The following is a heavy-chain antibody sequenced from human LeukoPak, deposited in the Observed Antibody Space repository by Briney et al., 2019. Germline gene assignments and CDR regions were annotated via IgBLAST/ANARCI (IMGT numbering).Heavy chain of an antibody. Sequence: PGGSLRLSCAASGFTFSSHALSWLRQAPGKGLEWVSAISGSGGSTYYADSVKGRFTISRDNSKNTLNLQMNSLRAEDTAVYYCAKDQGDYGDHVAWVYYYYYYMDVWGKGTTVTVSS. J-gene: IGHJ6*03. CDR2: ISGSGGST. CDR3: AKDQGDYGDHVAWVYYYYYYMDV. CDR1: GFTFSSHA. V-gene: IGHV3-23*01. D-gene: IGHD4-17*01.